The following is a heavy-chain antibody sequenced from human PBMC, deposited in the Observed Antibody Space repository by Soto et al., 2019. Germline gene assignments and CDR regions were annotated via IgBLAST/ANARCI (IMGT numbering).Heavy chain of an antibody. V-gene: IGHV3-7*03. CDR1: GFIFSRNW. CDR2: INPDGSEK. CDR3: ARVGAQGDAFDI. Sequence: GGSLRLSCAASGFIFSRNWMIWVRQAPEKGLEWVANINPDGSEKYYVGSVKGRFTVSRDNAKNSLHLQMNSLRVEDTAVYYCARVGAQGDAFDIWGQETLVTVSS. J-gene: IGHJ3*02. D-gene: IGHD3-16*01.